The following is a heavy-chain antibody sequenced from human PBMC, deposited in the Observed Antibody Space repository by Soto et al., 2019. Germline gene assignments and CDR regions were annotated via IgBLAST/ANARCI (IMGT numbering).Heavy chain of an antibody. Sequence: GASVKVSCKSSGYTFTGYYMHWVRQAPGQGLEWMGWINPNSGGTNYAQKFQGWVTMTRDTSISTAYMELSRLRSDDTAVYYCARDLIGSSSWALSSGWYLGGYYYYYGMDVWGQGTTVTVSS. D-gene: IGHD6-19*01. V-gene: IGHV1-2*04. CDR1: GYTFTGYY. CDR2: INPNSGGT. CDR3: ARDLIGSSSWALSSGWYLGGYYYYYGMDV. J-gene: IGHJ6*02.